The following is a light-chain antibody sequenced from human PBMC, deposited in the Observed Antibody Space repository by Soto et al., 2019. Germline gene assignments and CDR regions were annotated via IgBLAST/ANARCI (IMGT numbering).Light chain of an antibody. CDR1: QNINSD. J-gene: IGKJ4*01. V-gene: IGKV3-11*01. CDR3: QQRSNWPLT. CDR2: DAS. Sequence: EIVLTQSPATLSLSPGERATLSCRASQNINSDLIWYQQRNGQAPRLLIYDASNRAIGIPARFSGGGSGTDFTLTISSLEPEDCAVYYCQQRSNWPLTFGGGTKVEIK.